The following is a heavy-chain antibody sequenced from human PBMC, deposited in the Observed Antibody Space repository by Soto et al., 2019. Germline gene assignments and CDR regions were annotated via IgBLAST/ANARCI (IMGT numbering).Heavy chain of an antibody. V-gene: IGHV3-23*01. J-gene: IGHJ5*02. CDR3: AKARPYYDILTVGWFDP. CDR2: ISGSGGST. Sequence: EVQLLESGGGLVQPGGSLRLSCAASGFTFSSYAMSWVRQAPGKGLEWVSAISGSGGSTYYADSVKGRFTISRDNSKNTLYLQRNSLRAEDTAVYYCAKARPYYDILTVGWFDPWGQGTLVTVSS. D-gene: IGHD3-9*01. CDR1: GFTFSSYA.